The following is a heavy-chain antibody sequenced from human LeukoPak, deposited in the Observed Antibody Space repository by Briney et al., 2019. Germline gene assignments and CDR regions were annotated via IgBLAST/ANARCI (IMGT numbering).Heavy chain of an antibody. Sequence: GGSLRLSCAASGFTFSSYGMHWVRQAPGKGLEWVSSISSGSSYIYYADSMKGRFTVSRDNAKNSLYLQMNSLKAEDTAVYFCASHYDIDYWGQGTLVTVSS. V-gene: IGHV3-21*06. J-gene: IGHJ4*02. CDR2: ISSGSSYI. CDR1: GFTFSSYG. D-gene: IGHD3-9*01. CDR3: ASHYDIDY.